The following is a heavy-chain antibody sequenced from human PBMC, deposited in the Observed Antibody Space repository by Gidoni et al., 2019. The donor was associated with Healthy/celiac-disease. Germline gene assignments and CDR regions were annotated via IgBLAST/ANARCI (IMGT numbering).Heavy chain of an antibody. CDR3: ARDLTAISPYYYGMDV. J-gene: IGHJ6*02. Sequence: EVQLVESGGGLVQPGGSLSLPWAAAGFTFRSYDRPGVRQATGKGLECVSAIGTAGDTYYPGSVKGRFTISRENAKNSLYLQMNSLRAEDTAVYYCARDLTAISPYYYGMDVWGQGTTVTVSS. CDR1: GFTFRSYD. V-gene: IGHV3-13*01. CDR2: IGTAGDT. D-gene: IGHD3-3*01.